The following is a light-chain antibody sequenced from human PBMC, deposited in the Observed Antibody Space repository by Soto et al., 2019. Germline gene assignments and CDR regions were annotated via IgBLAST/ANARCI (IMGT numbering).Light chain of an antibody. J-gene: IGLJ2*01. CDR2: DVS. Sequence: QSALTQPRSVSGSPGQSVTISCTGTSSDVGGYNYVSWYQQHPGKAPKLMIYDVSKRPSGVPDRFSGSKSGNTASLTISGLQAEDEADYYCCSYAGSYTFYVVFGGGTKLTLL. CDR1: SSDVGGYNY. CDR3: CSYAGSYTFYVV. V-gene: IGLV2-11*01.